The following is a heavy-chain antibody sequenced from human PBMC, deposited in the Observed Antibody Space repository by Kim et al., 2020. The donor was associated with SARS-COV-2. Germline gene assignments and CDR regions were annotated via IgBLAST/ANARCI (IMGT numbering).Heavy chain of an antibody. Sequence: PSLKDRVTISLDTSKTQFSLKLSSVTAADTAVYYCARAPMVRGVVSAFDIWGQGTMVTVSS. V-gene: IGHV4-31*02. D-gene: IGHD3-10*01. J-gene: IGHJ3*02. CDR3: ARAPMVRGVVSAFDI.